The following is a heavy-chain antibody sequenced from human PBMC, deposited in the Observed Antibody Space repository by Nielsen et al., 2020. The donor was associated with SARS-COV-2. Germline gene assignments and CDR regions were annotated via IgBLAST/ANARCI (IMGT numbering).Heavy chain of an antibody. CDR1: GGSISSSSYY. V-gene: IGHV4-39*01. CDR2: IYYSGST. Sequence: GSLRLSCTVSGGSISSSSYYWGWIRQPPGKGLEWIGSIYYSGSTYYNPSLKSRVTISVDTSKNQFSLKLSSVTAADAAVYYCARHIEQQLVPWFDPWGQGTLVTVSS. D-gene: IGHD6-13*01. CDR3: ARHIEQQLVPWFDP. J-gene: IGHJ5*02.